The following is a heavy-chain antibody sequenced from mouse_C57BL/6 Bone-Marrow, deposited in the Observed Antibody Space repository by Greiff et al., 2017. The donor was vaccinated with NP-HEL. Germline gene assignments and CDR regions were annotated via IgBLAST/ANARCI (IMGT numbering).Heavy chain of an antibody. Sequence: EVMLVESGAELVRPGASVKLSCTASGFNIKDDYMHWVKQRPEQGLEWIGWIDPENGDTEYASKFQGKATITADTSSNTAYLQLSSLTSEDPAVYYCTTGVFWYFDVWGTGTTVTVSS. V-gene: IGHV14-4*01. CDR3: TTGVFWYFDV. J-gene: IGHJ1*03. CDR2: IDPENGDT. CDR1: GFNIKDDY.